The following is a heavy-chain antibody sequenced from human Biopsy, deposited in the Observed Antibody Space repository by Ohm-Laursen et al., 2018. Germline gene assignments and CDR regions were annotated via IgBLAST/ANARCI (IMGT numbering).Heavy chain of an antibody. J-gene: IGHJ6*02. V-gene: IGHV3-30*18. CDR3: AKDRYNYTPIGGFSMDV. Sequence: RSLRLSCAASGFTFNNYGMQWVRQAPGKGLERVAFIFYDGSNTYYADSVKGRFTISRDNSRDTLYLQMSSLRAEDTAVYYCAKDRYNYTPIGGFSMDVWGQGTTVTVSS. CDR1: GFTFNNYG. D-gene: IGHD5-18*01. CDR2: IFYDGSNT.